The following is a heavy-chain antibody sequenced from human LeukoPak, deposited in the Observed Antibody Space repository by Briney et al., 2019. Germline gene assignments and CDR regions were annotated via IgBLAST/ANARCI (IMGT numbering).Heavy chain of an antibody. CDR2: IYTSGST. CDR3: ARHLHSDGSGSYLNWFDP. Sequence: SDTLSLPCTVCGRSLNSYYWRWVRQPPGKGREWIGYIYTSGSTNYNPTLKSRVIVTAETSKNPFSLRLRSVTAADTAVYYCARHLHSDGSGSYLNWFDPWGPGTLVTVSS. J-gene: IGHJ5*02. V-gene: IGHV4-4*09. CDR1: GRSLNSYY. D-gene: IGHD3-10*01.